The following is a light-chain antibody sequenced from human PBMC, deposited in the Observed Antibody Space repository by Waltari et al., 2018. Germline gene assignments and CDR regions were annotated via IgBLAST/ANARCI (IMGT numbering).Light chain of an antibody. V-gene: IGLV1-40*01. CDR2: GPG. J-gene: IGLJ2*01. CDR1: GSNLGAGYD. Sequence: QSVLTQPPSVSGAPGQRVSISCTGSGSNLGAGYDVHWYQQPPGKAPKLLIEGPGTRPPGVPDRFFGSQSGTSASLAITALQAEDEAEYYCQSYDTSLSVVFGGGTKLTVL. CDR3: QSYDTSLSVV.